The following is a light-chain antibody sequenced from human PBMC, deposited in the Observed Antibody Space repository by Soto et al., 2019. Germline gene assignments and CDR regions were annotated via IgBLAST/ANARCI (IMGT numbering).Light chain of an antibody. J-gene: IGKJ1*01. V-gene: IGKV4-1*01. CDR2: WAS. CDR3: QQYYSRPPWT. Sequence: DIVMTQSPDSLAVSLGERATINCKSSQSVLYSSSNRNYLAWYQQKPGQPPKLLIYWASTRESGVPDRFSGSGSGTALTLTIISLQADDVAVYYCQQYYSRPPWTFGQGTKVEIK. CDR1: QSVLYSSSNRNY.